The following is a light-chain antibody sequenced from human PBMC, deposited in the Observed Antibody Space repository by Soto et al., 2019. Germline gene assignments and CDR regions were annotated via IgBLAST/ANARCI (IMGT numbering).Light chain of an antibody. CDR3: QQYGSSGT. CDR1: ESISNNY. J-gene: IGKJ2*01. V-gene: IGKV3-20*01. Sequence: VVLTQSPGTLSLSPGERATLSCRASESISNNYLGCYQQIPGQIPRLLIYGTSRRATGIPDKFSGSGSGTDFILTISRLEPEDSAVYYCQQYGSSGTFGQGTKLEIK. CDR2: GTS.